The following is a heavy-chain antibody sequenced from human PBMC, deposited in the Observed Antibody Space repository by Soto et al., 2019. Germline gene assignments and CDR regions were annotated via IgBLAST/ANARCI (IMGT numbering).Heavy chain of an antibody. Sequence: AAVKVSCKASGYTFTSYAMHWVRQAPGQRLEWMGWINAGNGNTKYSQQFQGRVTITRDTSASTAYMELSSLRSEDTAVYYCPREGSHAAFDLPGQGTTVPVSS. D-gene: IGHD1-26*01. CDR3: PREGSHAAFDL. J-gene: IGHJ3*01. V-gene: IGHV1-3*01. CDR2: INAGNGNT. CDR1: GYTFTSYA.